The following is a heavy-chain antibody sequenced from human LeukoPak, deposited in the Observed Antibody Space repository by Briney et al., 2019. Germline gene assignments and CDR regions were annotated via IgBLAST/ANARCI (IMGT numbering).Heavy chain of an antibody. CDR3: ARSLRGVVVVVAATAPATGWFDP. Sequence: ASVKVSCKASGYTFTGYYMHWVRQAPGRGLEWMGRINPNSGGTNYAQKFQGRVTMTRDTSISTAYMELSRLRSEDTAVYYCARSLRGVVVVVAATAPATGWFDPWGQGTPVTVSS. J-gene: IGHJ5*02. V-gene: IGHV1-2*06. D-gene: IGHD2-15*01. CDR1: GYTFTGYY. CDR2: INPNSGGT.